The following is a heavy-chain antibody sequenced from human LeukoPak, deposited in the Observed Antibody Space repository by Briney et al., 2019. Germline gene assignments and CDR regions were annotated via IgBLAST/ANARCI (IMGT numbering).Heavy chain of an antibody. J-gene: IGHJ4*02. D-gene: IGHD7-27*01. CDR1: GVSISGYY. Sequence: SETLSLTCTVSGVSISGYYWSWLRQPPGKGLEWIGYIYYSGSTNYNPSLKSRVTMSVDTSKNQFSLQLSSVTAADTAVYYCASAIAPKNWGAAYYFDYWGQGALVTVSS. CDR2: IYYSGST. V-gene: IGHV4-59*01. CDR3: ASAIAPKNWGAAYYFDY.